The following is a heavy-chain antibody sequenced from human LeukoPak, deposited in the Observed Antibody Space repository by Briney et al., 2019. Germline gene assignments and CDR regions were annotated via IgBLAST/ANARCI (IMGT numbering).Heavy chain of an antibody. J-gene: IGHJ4*02. V-gene: IGHV1-18*01. CDR3: ARTHFGDLYPFDY. Sequence: ASVKVSCTASGYTFTSYDISWVRQAPGQGLEWMGWIGAYNDNTNFAQKFQGRVTMTTDTSTNTAYMELRSLKSDDTAVYYCARTHFGDLYPFDYWGQGTLVTVSS. CDR1: GYTFTSYD. CDR2: IGAYNDNT. D-gene: IGHD4-17*01.